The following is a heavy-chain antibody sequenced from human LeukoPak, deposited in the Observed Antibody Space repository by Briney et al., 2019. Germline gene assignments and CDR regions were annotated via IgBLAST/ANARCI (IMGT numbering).Heavy chain of an antibody. CDR1: GFTFSSYG. CDR2: IWYDGSNE. Sequence: GGSLRLSCAASGFTFSSYGMHWVRQAPGKGLEWVAVIWYDGSNEYYADSVKGRFTIFRDNSKNTLYLQMNSLRAEDTAVYYCARDSSGNFDYWGQGTLVTVSS. CDR3: ARDSSGNFDY. J-gene: IGHJ4*02. D-gene: IGHD1-26*01. V-gene: IGHV3-33*01.